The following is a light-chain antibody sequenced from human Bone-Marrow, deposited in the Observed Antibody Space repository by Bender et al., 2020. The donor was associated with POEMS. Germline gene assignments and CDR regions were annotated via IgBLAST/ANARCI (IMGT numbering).Light chain of an antibody. J-gene: IGLJ1*01. Sequence: QSVLPQPPSVSEAPGQRVTISCTGSSSNIGANYDVHLYQQFPGTAPKLLIYGNNNRPSGVPDRISGSKSGTSASLAISGLQSEDEADYYCAAWDDSLNGYVFGTGTRVTVL. V-gene: IGLV1-50*01. CDR2: GNN. CDR3: AAWDDSLNGYV. CDR1: SSNIGANYD.